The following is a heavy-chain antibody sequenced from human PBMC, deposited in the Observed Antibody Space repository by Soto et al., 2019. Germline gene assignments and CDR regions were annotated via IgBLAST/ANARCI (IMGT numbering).Heavy chain of an antibody. D-gene: IGHD3-22*01. V-gene: IGHV2-5*01. CDR1: GYSRSSSGVG. CDR3: AHSLYDSTGYYYFNY. CDR2: NFWNDDK. Sequence: SGPTLVNPTQTLTLTCTFSGYSRSSSGVGVGWIRQPPGKALEWLAFNFWNDDKRYSPSLKSRLTITKDTSKNQVVLTMTNMDPVDTATYFCAHSLYDSTGYYYFNYWGQGTLVTVSS. J-gene: IGHJ4*02.